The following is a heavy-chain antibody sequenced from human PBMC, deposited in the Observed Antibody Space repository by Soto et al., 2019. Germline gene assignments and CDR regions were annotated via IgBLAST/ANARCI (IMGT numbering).Heavy chain of an antibody. D-gene: IGHD6-13*01. Sequence: VPLLESGGGLVQPGGSLRLSCAASGFTFSNYAMSWVRRAPGKGLEWVSGISGSGATTYYADSVKGRFTISRDNSKNTLSLQMNSLRAEDTAIYYCAKDQGIASRPRWFDPWGQGTLVTVSS. V-gene: IGHV3-23*01. CDR2: ISGSGATT. CDR1: GFTFSNYA. J-gene: IGHJ5*02. CDR3: AKDQGIASRPRWFDP.